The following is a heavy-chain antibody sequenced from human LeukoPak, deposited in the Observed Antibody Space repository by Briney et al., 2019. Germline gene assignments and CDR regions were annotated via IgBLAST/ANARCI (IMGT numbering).Heavy chain of an antibody. CDR2: RNPNSGNT. CDR3: ARGRGSDDSSGWYSVADFDY. CDR1: GGTFSSYA. D-gene: IGHD6-19*01. Sequence: VASVKVSCKASGGTFSSYAISWVRQASGQGLEWVGWRNPNSGNTGYAQKFQGRVTMTRNTSISTAYMELSSLRSEDTAVYYCARGRGSDDSSGWYSVADFDYWGQGTLVTVSS. V-gene: IGHV1-8*02. J-gene: IGHJ4*02.